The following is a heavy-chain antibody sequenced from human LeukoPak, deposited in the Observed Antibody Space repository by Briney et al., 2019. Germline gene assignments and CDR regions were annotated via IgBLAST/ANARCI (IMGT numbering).Heavy chain of an antibody. J-gene: IGHJ5*02. CDR3: ARGVGYCSSTSCYWWFDP. CDR1: GFTFSSYW. D-gene: IGHD2-2*01. V-gene: IGHV3-74*01. CDR2: INSDGSST. Sequence: QPGGSLRLSCAASGFTFSSYWMHWVRQAPGKWLVWVSRINSDGSSTSYADSVKGRFTISRDNAKNTLYLQMNSLRAEDTAVYYCARGVGYCSSTSCYWWFDPWGQGTLVTVSS.